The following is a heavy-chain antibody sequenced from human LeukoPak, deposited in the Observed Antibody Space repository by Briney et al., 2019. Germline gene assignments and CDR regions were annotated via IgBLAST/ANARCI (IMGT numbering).Heavy chain of an antibody. J-gene: IGHJ4*02. CDR2: IYYSGST. V-gene: IGHV4-59*01. CDR3: ARDPQTGYFDY. D-gene: IGHD3-10*01. CDR1: GGSISSYY. Sequence: PSETLSLTCTVSGGSISSYYWSWIRQPPGKGLEWIGYIYYSGSTNYNPSLESRVTISVDTSKNQFSLKLSSVTAADTAVYYCARDPQTGYFDYWGQGTLVTVSS.